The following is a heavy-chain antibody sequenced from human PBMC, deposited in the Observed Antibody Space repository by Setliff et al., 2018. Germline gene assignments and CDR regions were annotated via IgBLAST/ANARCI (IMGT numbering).Heavy chain of an antibody. CDR3: ARVESMVRGKNILRHFDY. CDR1: GYTFSNYG. J-gene: IGHJ4*02. Sequence: GASVKVSCKASGYTFSNYGVTWVRQAPGQGLEWMGWVTVYDGNTKYAQNLQGRRTLTTDISTSKAYMELGSLTTDDTAVYYCARVESMVRGKNILRHFDYRGQGIQVTVSS. CDR2: VTVYDGNT. V-gene: IGHV1-18*01. D-gene: IGHD3-10*01.